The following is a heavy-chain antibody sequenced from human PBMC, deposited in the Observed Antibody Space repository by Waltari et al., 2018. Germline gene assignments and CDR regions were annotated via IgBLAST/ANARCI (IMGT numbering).Heavy chain of an antibody. CDR3: ATSIAAAGLRFDP. V-gene: IGHV4-59*01. CDR2: IYYSGRT. Sequence: QVQLQESGPGLVKPSETLSLTCTVSGGSISSYYWSWIRQPPGKGLEWIGYIYYSGRTNYNPALKSRVTISVDTSKNQFSLKLSSVTAADTAVHYCATSIAAAGLRFDPWGQGTLVTVSS. J-gene: IGHJ5*02. D-gene: IGHD6-13*01. CDR1: GGSISSYY.